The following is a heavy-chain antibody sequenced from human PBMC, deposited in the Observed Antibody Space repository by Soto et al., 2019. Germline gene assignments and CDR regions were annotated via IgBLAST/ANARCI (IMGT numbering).Heavy chain of an antibody. Sequence: GGSLRLSCAASGFTFSSYAMHWVRQAPGKGLEWVAVISYDGSNKYYADSVKGRFTISRDNSKNTLYLQMNSLRAEDTAVYYCAREELISRSYYYGMDVWGQGTTVTVSS. CDR1: GFTFSSYA. CDR3: AREELISRSYYYGMDV. J-gene: IGHJ6*02. CDR2: ISYDGSNK. D-gene: IGHD1-26*01. V-gene: IGHV3-30-3*01.